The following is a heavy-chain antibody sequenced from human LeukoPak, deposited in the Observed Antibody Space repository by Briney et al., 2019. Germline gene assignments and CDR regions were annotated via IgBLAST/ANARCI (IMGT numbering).Heavy chain of an antibody. Sequence: ASVKVSCKASGYTFTSYGISWVRQAPGQGLEWMGWISAHNGNTNYAQKLQGRVTMTTDTSTSTAYMELRSLRSDDTAVYYCARVRSNTLYYYYYMDVWGKGTTVTVSS. V-gene: IGHV1-18*01. CDR2: ISAHNGNT. J-gene: IGHJ6*03. D-gene: IGHD2-2*02. CDR3: ARVRSNTLYYYYYMDV. CDR1: GYTFTSYG.